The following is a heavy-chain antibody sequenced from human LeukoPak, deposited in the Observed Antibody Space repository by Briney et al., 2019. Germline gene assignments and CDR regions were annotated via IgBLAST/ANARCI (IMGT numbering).Heavy chain of an antibody. CDR1: GGSINNADYY. Sequence: SETLSLTCTVSGGSINNADYYWSWIRQPPGKGLEWIGYIYYSGSTFYNPSLKNRVTISLNTPKNQFSLRLSSVTAADTAVYYCARGRYSYGPDDYWGQGTLVTVSS. V-gene: IGHV4-30-4*01. D-gene: IGHD5-18*01. CDR3: ARGRYSYGPDDY. J-gene: IGHJ4*02. CDR2: IYYSGST.